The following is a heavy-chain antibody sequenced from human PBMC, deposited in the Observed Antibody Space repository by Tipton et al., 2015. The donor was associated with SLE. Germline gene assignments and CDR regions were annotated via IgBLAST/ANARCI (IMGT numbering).Heavy chain of an antibody. D-gene: IGHD6-6*01. J-gene: IGHJ2*01. CDR2: IYPGDSTT. V-gene: IGHV5-51*01. CDR3: ARRGWAARPRWFFDL. Sequence: VQLVQSGAEVKEPGESLRISCQASGYTFSNHYTGWVRQMPGKGLEWIGIIYPGDSTTKYSPAFQGQVTMPVDESVSTAYLLWSSLKASDTAIYYCARRGWAARPRWFFDLWGRGTLVTVSS. CDR1: GYTFSNHY.